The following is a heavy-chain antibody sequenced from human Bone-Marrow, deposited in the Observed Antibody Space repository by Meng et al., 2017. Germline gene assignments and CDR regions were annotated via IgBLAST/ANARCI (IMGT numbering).Heavy chain of an antibody. D-gene: IGHD3-16*02. V-gene: IGHV2-5*02. CDR3: ARLYDYVWGSYRSFDY. CDR1: GFSLSTSGVG. J-gene: IGHJ4*02. CDR2: IYWDDDK. Sequence: QITLKESGPTLVKPTQTLTLTCTFSGFSLSTSGVGVGWIRQPPGKALEWLALIYWDDDKRYSPSLKSRLTITKDTSKNQVVLTMTNMDPVDTATYYCARLYDYVWGSYRSFDYWGQGTLVTVSS.